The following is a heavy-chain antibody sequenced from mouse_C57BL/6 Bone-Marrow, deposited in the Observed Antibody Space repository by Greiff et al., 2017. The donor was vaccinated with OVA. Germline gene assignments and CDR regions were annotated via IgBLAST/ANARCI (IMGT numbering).Heavy chain of an antibody. D-gene: IGHD1-1*01. V-gene: IGHV2-5*01. J-gene: IGHJ2*01. CDR2: IWRGGST. CDR1: GFSLTSYG. Sequence: QVQLKESGPGLVQPSQSLSITCTVSGFSLTSYGVHWVRQSPGKGLEWLGVIWRGGSTDYNAAFMSRLSITKDNSKSQVFFKMNSLQADDTAIYYCAKNYGSSPYYFDYWGQGTTLTVSS. CDR3: AKNYGSSPYYFDY.